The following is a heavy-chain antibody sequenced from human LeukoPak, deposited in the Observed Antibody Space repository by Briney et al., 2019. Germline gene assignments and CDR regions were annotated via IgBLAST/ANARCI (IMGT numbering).Heavy chain of an antibody. J-gene: IGHJ4*02. V-gene: IGHV3-21*01. CDR3: ASQGTMVRGVIFD. Sequence: KPGGSLRLSCAASGFTFSSYSMNWVRQAPGKGLEWVSSISSSSSYIYYADSVKGRFTISRDNAKNSLYLQMNSLRAEDTAVYYCASQGTMVRGVIFDWGQGTLVTVSS. CDR2: ISSSSSYI. CDR1: GFTFSSYS. D-gene: IGHD3-10*01.